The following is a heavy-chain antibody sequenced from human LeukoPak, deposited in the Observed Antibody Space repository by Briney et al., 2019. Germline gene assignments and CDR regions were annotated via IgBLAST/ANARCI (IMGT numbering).Heavy chain of an antibody. CDR3: ASGSSLDGSSGWPTHYY. Sequence: GASVKVSCKASGHTLTGFYMHWVRLAPGQGLEWIGWINPNSGDTHYAQKFQGRVTMTRDTSISTAYMELSSLRSEVTALYYWASGSSLDGSSGWPTHYYWGQGVLVTVSS. D-gene: IGHD6-19*01. CDR2: INPNSGDT. CDR1: GHTLTGFY. V-gene: IGHV1-2*02. J-gene: IGHJ4*02.